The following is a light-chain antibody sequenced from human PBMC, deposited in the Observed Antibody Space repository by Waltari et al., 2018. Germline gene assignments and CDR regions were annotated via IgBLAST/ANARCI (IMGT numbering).Light chain of an antibody. Sequence: EIVLTQSPGTLSLPPGERATLSCWASQSVGRSLAWYQQKRGQASRLLIYGASTRAIGIPDRFSGSGSGTDFSLTISRLEPEDFAVYYCQHYVRLPVTFGQGTKVEI. CDR3: QHYVRLPVT. CDR1: QSVGRS. J-gene: IGKJ1*01. CDR2: GAS. V-gene: IGKV3-20*01.